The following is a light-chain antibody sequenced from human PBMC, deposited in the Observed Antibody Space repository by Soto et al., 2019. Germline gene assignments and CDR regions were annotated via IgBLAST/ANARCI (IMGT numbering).Light chain of an antibody. CDR2: AAS. V-gene: IGKV1-6*02. CDR3: LQHFNFSWT. CDR1: QDIRND. Sequence: AIQMTQSPSSLSASVGDRVTITCRASQDIRNDLGWYQQKPGKAPKHLIFAASNLQSGVPSRFSGGGSGTDFTLTISSLQPEDFVTYYCLQHFNFSWTFGQGTKVDIK. J-gene: IGKJ1*01.